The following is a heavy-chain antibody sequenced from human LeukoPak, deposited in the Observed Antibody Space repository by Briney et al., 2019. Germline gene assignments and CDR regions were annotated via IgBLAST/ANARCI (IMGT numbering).Heavy chain of an antibody. CDR3: TRDNWQDLSHDY. V-gene: IGHV6-1*01. CDR1: GYSVSGNSGA. Sequence: SQTLSLTCAISGYSVSGNSGAWNWIRQSPSRGLEWLGRTYYRSKWYNEYAVSVNSRITINPDTSKNQFSLQLNSVTLEDTAVYYCTRDNWQDLSHDYWGQGILVTVSS. CDR2: TYYRSKWYN. J-gene: IGHJ4*02.